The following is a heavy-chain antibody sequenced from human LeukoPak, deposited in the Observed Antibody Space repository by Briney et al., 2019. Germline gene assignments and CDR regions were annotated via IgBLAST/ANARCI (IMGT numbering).Heavy chain of an antibody. CDR1: GGTFSSYA. CDR3: ARDAPCTNGVCYFDY. J-gene: IGHJ4*02. Sequence: SVKVSCKASGGTFSSYAISWVRQAPGQGLEWMGGIIPIFGTANYAQKFQGRVKITADESTRTGYMELSSLRSEDTAVYYCARDAPCTNGVCYFDYWGQGTLVTVSS. CDR2: IIPIFGTA. D-gene: IGHD2-8*01. V-gene: IGHV1-69*13.